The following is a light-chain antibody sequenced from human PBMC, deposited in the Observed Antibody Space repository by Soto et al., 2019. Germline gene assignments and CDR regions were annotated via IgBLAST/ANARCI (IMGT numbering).Light chain of an antibody. CDR2: DND. V-gene: IGLV1-51*01. Sequence: QSVLTQPPSVSGAPGQRVTVSCTGSSSNIGADYDVYWYQQFPGTAPKLLIYDNDKRPSGIPDRFSGSKSGTSATLGITGLQTGDEADYYCGTWDSSLSGGVFGGGTKVTVL. CDR3: GTWDSSLSGGV. J-gene: IGLJ3*02. CDR1: SSNIGADYD.